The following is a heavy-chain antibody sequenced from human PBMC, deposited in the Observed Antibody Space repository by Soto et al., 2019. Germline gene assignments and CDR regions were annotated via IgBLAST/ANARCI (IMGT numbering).Heavy chain of an antibody. Sequence: GGSLRLSCAASGFTFSSYAMSWVRQAPGKGLEWVSSISSSSSYIYYADSVKGRFTISRDNAKNSLYLQMNSLRAEDTAVYYCARPMVRAVITPLHYWGQGTLVTVSS. V-gene: IGHV3-21*01. CDR2: ISSSSSYI. CDR1: GFTFSSYA. J-gene: IGHJ4*02. D-gene: IGHD3-10*01. CDR3: ARPMVRAVITPLHY.